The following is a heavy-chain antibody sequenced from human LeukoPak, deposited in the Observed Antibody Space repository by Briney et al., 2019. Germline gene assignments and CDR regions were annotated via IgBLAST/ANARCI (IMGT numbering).Heavy chain of an antibody. J-gene: IGHJ4*02. CDR3: ARDTYGDYSFDY. V-gene: IGHV3-48*02. CDR2: ISGSSSTM. Sequence: GGSLRLSCAASGFTFSSYWMNWVRQAPGKGLEWVSYISGSSSTMYYADSVKGRFTISRDNAKNSLYLQMNSLRDEDTAVYYCARDTYGDYSFDYWGQGTLVTVSS. D-gene: IGHD4-17*01. CDR1: GFTFSSYW.